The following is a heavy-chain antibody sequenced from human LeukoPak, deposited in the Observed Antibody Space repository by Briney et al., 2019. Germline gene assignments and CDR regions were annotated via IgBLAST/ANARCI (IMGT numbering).Heavy chain of an antibody. CDR2: ISSSGNT. CDR3: ARLGAGPTYYDFWSGYSSFYFDY. Sequence: SETLSLTCTVSGGSTSSGNYYWGWIRQPPGKGLEWIGGISSSGNTYYNPSLKSRITIFIDTSKNHFSLKLSSVSAADTAVYYCARLGAGPTYYDFWSGYSSFYFDYWGQGTLVTVSS. D-gene: IGHD3-3*01. CDR1: GGSTSSGNYY. V-gene: IGHV4-39*02. J-gene: IGHJ4*02.